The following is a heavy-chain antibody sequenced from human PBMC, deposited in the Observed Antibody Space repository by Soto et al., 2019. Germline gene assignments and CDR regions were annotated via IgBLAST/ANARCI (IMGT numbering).Heavy chain of an antibody. J-gene: IGHJ4*02. Sequence: SETLSLTFTVSGGSISSYYWSLIRQPPGKGLEWIGYIYYSGSTNYNPSLKSRVTISVDTSKNQFSLKLSSVTAADTAVYYCASQLFGLPPDYWGQGTLVTVSS. CDR1: GGSISSYY. CDR3: ASQLFGLPPDY. V-gene: IGHV4-59*01. CDR2: IYYSGST. D-gene: IGHD2-2*01.